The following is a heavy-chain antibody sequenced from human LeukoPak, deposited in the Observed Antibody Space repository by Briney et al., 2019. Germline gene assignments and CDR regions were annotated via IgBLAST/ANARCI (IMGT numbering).Heavy chain of an antibody. D-gene: IGHD5-12*01. V-gene: IGHV4-59*01. CDR1: GGSISGYY. CDR3: ARGPNSGYGRFDY. Sequence: PSETLSLTCSVSGGSISGYYWSWLRQPPGRGLEWLGYFYYSGSTTYNPSLKGRVTISVDTSENRFSLKLSSVTAADTAVYYCARGPNSGYGRFDYWGQGTLVTVSS. J-gene: IGHJ4*02. CDR2: FYYSGST.